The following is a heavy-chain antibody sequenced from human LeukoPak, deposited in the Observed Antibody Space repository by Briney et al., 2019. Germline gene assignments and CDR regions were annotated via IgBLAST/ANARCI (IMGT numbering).Heavy chain of an antibody. J-gene: IGHJ4*02. CDR2: MNPDSGNT. D-gene: IGHD1-1*01. Sequence: GASVKVSCKASGYTFTSYDINWVRQATGQGLEWMGYMNPDSGNTGYAQNFQGRVTMTVNTPITTAYMELSSLRPEDTAVYYCARELRRDKYWGQGTLVTVSS. V-gene: IGHV1-8*01. CDR1: GYTFTSYD. CDR3: ARELRRDKY.